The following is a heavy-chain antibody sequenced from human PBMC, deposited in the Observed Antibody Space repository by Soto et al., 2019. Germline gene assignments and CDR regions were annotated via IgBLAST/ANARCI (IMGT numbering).Heavy chain of an antibody. J-gene: IGHJ6*02. D-gene: IGHD2-2*02. CDR3: ARDQGYCSSTSCYIRYYYGMDV. CDR2: IYYSGST. CDR1: GGSISSYY. V-gene: IGHV4-59*01. Sequence: PSETLSLTCTVSGGSISSYYWSWTRQPPGKGLEWIGYIYYSGSTNYNPSLKSRVTISVDTSKNQFSLKLSSVTAADTAVYYCARDQGYCSSTSCYIRYYYGMDVWGQGTTVTAP.